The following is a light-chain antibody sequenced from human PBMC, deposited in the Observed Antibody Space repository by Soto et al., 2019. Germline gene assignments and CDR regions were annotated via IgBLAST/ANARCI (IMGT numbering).Light chain of an antibody. Sequence: EIVMTQSPATLSVSPGGRATLSCRTSQSVSSNLAWYQQKPGQAPRLLISGASTRATGLPARLSGSGSGTEFTLTISSLQSEDFAIYYCQQYDNWPLTFGQGTRLEIK. CDR2: GAS. V-gene: IGKV3-15*01. CDR3: QQYDNWPLT. CDR1: QSVSSN. J-gene: IGKJ5*01.